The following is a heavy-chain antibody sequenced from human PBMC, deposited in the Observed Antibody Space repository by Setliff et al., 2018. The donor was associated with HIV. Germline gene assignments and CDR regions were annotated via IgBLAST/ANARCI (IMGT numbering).Heavy chain of an antibody. CDR3: SRDLAYCSGGSCYRPFIYYFYYMDV. CDR1: GFSFDDYY. Sequence: ASVKVSCKASGFSFDDYYIHWVRQAPGQGLEWMGCVIPNSGKTYYAQEFQGRVTMTSDTSINTAYMEVSWLTSDDTAIYYCSRDLAYCSGGSCYRPFIYYFYYMDVWGKGATVTVSS. J-gene: IGHJ6*03. V-gene: IGHV1-2*02. D-gene: IGHD2-15*01. CDR2: VIPNSGKT.